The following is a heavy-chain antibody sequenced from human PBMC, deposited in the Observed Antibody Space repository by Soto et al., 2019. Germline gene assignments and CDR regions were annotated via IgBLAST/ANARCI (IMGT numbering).Heavy chain of an antibody. CDR1: GFTFSNYA. Sequence: SLRLSCEATGFTFSNYAIHWVRQAPGQGLEWVAVIWSDGNNKYYADSVKGRFTISRDNSNNTLYVQMTRLRAEDKAVDYWARGRNSLFDYWGQGTLVTVSS. CDR2: IWSDGNNK. V-gene: IGHV3-33*01. D-gene: IGHD2-21*01. CDR3: ARGRNSLFDY. J-gene: IGHJ4*02.